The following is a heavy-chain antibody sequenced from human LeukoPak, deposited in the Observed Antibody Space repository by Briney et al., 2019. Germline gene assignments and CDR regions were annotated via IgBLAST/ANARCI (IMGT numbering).Heavy chain of an antibody. D-gene: IGHD3-10*01. J-gene: IGHJ4*02. Sequence: SETLSLTCTVSGYSISSGYYWGWIRQPAGKGLEWIGRIYTSGSTNYNPSLKSRVTMSVDTSKNQFSLKLSSVTAADTAVYYCARDRYYYGSGSLFDYWGQGTLVTVSS. V-gene: IGHV4-4*07. CDR2: IYTSGST. CDR3: ARDRYYYGSGSLFDY. CDR1: GYSISSGYY.